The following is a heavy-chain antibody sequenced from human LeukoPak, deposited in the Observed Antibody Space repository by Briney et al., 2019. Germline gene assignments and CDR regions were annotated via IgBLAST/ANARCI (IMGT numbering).Heavy chain of an antibody. CDR2: ISWNSGSI. CDR1: GFTFDDYA. V-gene: IGHV3-9*01. CDR3: AKDIGYYYDSSGYQSLYGMDV. J-gene: IGHJ6*02. D-gene: IGHD3-22*01. Sequence: GGSLRLSCAASGFTFDDYAMHWVRQAPGKGLEWVSGISWNSGSIGYADSVKGRFTISRDNAKNSLYLQMNSLRAEDTALYYCAKDIGYYYDSSGYQSLYGMDVWGRGTLVTVSS.